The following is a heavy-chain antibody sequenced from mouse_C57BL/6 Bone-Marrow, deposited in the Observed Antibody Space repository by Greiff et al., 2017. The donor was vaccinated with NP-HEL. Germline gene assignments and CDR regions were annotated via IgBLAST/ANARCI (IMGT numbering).Heavy chain of an antibody. J-gene: IGHJ3*01. V-gene: IGHV5-12*01. CDR1: GFTFSDYY. Sequence: DVHLVESGGGLVQPGGSLKLSCAASGFTFSDYYMYWVRQTPEKRLEWVAYISNGGGSTYYPDTVKGRFTISRDNAKNTLYLQMSRLKSEDTAMYYCARQGGYYGSSRDWFAYWGQGTLVTVST. CDR2: ISNGGGST. CDR3: ARQGGYYGSSRDWFAY. D-gene: IGHD1-1*01.